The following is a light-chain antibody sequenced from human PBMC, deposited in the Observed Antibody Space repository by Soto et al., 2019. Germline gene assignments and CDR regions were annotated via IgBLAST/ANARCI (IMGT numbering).Light chain of an antibody. V-gene: IGLV1-44*01. J-gene: IGLJ3*02. CDR3: AAWDDNLTGWV. Sequence: QSVLTQPPSASGTPGQRVTISCTGSTSNIGSNAVSWYQQFPGTAPKLAIYDNSQRPSGVPDRFSGSKSGTSASLAISGLQPEDEADYYCAAWDDNLTGWVLGGGTQLTVL. CDR2: DNS. CDR1: TSNIGSNA.